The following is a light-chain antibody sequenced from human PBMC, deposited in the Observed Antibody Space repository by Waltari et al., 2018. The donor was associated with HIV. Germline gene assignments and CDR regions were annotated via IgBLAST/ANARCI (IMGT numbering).Light chain of an antibody. CDR3: SSYAGNFVV. V-gene: IGLV2-8*01. CDR1: SSDVGGYDY. Sequence: QSALTQPHSASVSLGQSVTISCTGTSSDVGGYDYVSWYQQQPGKAPKLVIYEVTKRPSGVPDRFSGSKSGNTASLNISGLQAEDEADYYCSSYAGNFVVFGGGTNLTVL. J-gene: IGLJ2*01. CDR2: EVT.